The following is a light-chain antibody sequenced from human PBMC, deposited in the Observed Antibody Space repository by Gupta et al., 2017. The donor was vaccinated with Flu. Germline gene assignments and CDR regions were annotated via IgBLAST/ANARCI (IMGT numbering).Light chain of an antibody. CDR2: DAS. J-gene: IGKJ3*01. CDR3: QQYEHLPPFI. CDR1: HDIRNY. V-gene: IGKV1-33*01. Sequence: IQMTQSPSSLSASVGDRITITCQASHDIRNYLNWYKQKPGKAPKLLIYDASTLETGVPSRFSGSSYGSHFTLTISSRQPEDFATYYCQQYEHLPPFIFGHGTKVDVK.